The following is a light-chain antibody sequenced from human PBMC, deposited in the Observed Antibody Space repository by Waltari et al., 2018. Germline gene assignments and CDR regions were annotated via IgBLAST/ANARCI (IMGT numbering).Light chain of an antibody. V-gene: IGLV2-8*01. J-gene: IGLJ2*01. Sequence: QSALTQPPSASGSPGQSVTISCTGTSRDVGGYNYVSLYQQHPGKAPKLMIYEVSKRPSGVPDRFSGSKSGNTASLTVSGLQAEDEADYYCSSYAGSNNLEVFGGGTKLTVL. CDR1: SRDVGGYNY. CDR3: SSYAGSNNLEV. CDR2: EVS.